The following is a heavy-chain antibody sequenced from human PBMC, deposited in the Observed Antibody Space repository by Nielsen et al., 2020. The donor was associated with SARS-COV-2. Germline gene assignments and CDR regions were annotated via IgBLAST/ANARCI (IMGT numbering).Heavy chain of an antibody. V-gene: IGHV1-24*01. CDR1: GISVTRLT. CDR3: TLLQEHL. Sequence: ASVKVSCKVSGISVTRLTMHWVRQAPGEGLEWMGEFDPQDGETTLALKFQGRVTMTEDPSTDTAYMELSSLHQGPIGLPPGTLLQEHLWG. J-gene: IGHJ6*01. CDR2: FDPQDGET.